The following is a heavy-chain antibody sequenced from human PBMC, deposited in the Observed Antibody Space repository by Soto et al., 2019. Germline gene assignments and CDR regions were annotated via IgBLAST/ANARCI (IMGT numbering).Heavy chain of an antibody. CDR3: ARDGAVDTAMVNQDYYYYYGMDV. V-gene: IGHV1-46*01. J-gene: IGHJ6*02. Sequence: ASVNVSCKASGYTFTSYYMHWVRQAPGQGLEWMGIINPSGGSTSYAQKFQGRVTMTRDTSTSTVYMELSSLRSEDTAVYYCARDGAVDTAMVNQDYYYYYGMDVWGQGTKVTVSS. CDR1: GYTFTSYY. D-gene: IGHD5-18*01. CDR2: INPSGGST.